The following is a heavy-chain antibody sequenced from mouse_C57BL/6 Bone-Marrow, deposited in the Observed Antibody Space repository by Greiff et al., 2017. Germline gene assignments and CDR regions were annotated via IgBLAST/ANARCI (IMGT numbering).Heavy chain of an antibody. D-gene: IGHD1-1*01. J-gene: IGHJ1*03. CDR2: IDPSDSYT. CDR1: GYTFTSYW. V-gene: IGHV1-50*01. Sequence: QVQLQQSGAELVKPGASVKLSCKASGYTFTSYWMQWVKQRPGQGLEWIGEIDPSDSYTNYNQKFKGKATLTVDTSSSTAYMQLSSLTSEDSAVYYCARRYYGSSAYWRFDVWGTGTTVTVSS. CDR3: ARRYYGSSAYWRFDV.